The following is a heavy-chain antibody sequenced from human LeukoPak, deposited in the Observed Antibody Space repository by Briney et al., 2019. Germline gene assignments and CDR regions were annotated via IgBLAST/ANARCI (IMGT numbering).Heavy chain of an antibody. CDR3: AKELLEQYYYYYYMDV. CDR1: GFTFSSYA. J-gene: IGHJ6*03. CDR2: ISGSGGST. Sequence: PGGSLRLSCAASGFTFSSYAMSWVRQAPGKGLEWVSAISGSGGSTYYADSVKGRFTISRDNSKNTLYLQMNSLRAEDTAVYYCAKELLEQYYYYYYMDVWGKGTTVTVS. D-gene: IGHD2-21*01. V-gene: IGHV3-23*01.